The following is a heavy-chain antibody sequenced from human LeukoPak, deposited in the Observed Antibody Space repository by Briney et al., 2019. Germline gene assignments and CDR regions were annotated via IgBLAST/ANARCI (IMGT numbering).Heavy chain of an antibody. CDR3: ARDPDYYGSGTYFNHYFDY. CDR2: ISSSGSTI. CDR1: GFTFSSYE. V-gene: IGHV3-48*03. Sequence: GGSLRLSCAASGFTFSSYEMNWVRQAPGKWLEWVSYISSSGSTIYYADSVKGRFTISRDNAKNSLYLQMASLRDEDTAVYYCARDPDYYGSGTYFNHYFDYWGQGTLVTVSS. J-gene: IGHJ4*02. D-gene: IGHD3-10*01.